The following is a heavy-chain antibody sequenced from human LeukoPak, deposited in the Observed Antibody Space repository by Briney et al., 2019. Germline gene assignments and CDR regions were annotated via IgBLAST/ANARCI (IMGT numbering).Heavy chain of an antibody. Sequence: GGALRLSCSASGFTFSSYSMNWVRPVPGKGPVWVSRIASDGSVTNYADSVKGRFTLSRDNAKNTLYLQMNSLRIEDTAVYYCARDRSSFNGMDVWGQGTTVTVSS. CDR3: ARDRSSFNGMDV. J-gene: IGHJ6*02. CDR2: IASDGSVT. V-gene: IGHV3-74*01. CDR1: GFTFSSYS.